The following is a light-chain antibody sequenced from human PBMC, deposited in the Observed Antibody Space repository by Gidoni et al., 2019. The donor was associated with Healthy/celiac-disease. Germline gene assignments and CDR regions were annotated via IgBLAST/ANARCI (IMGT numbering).Light chain of an antibody. J-gene: IGLJ3*02. CDR3: QTWGTGIHV. CDR1: SGHSSYA. Sequence: QLVLTQSPSASAPLGASVKLTCTLSSGHSSYAIAWHQQQPEKGPRYLMKLNSDGSHSKGDGIPDRFSGSSSGAERYLTISSLQSEDEGDYYCQTWGTGIHVFGGGTKLTVL. CDR2: LNSDGSH. V-gene: IGLV4-69*01.